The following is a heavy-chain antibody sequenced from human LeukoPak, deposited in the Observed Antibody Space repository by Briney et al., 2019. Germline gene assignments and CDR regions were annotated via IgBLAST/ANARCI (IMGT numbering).Heavy chain of an antibody. CDR3: ARWTPSLGDSSGYYYVGYFQH. Sequence: ASVKVSCKASGGTFSSYAISWVRQAPGQGLEWMGRIIPIFGIANYAQKFQGRVTITADKSTSTAYMELSSLRPEDTAVYYCARWTPSLGDSSGYYYVGYFQHWGQGTLVTVSS. CDR1: GGTFSSYA. V-gene: IGHV1-69*04. J-gene: IGHJ1*01. D-gene: IGHD3-22*01. CDR2: IIPIFGIA.